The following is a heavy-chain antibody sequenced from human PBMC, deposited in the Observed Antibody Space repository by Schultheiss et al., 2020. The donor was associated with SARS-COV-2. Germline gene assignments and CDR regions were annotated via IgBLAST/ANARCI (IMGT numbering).Heavy chain of an antibody. J-gene: IGHJ3*02. CDR1: GFTFSSYS. CDR2: ISSSSSYT. CDR3: AKDMIYYDILTGYYRVDAFDI. D-gene: IGHD3-9*01. V-gene: IGHV3-21*01. Sequence: GGSLRLSCAASGFTFSSYSMNWVRQAPGKGLEWVSSISSSSSYTNYADSVKGRFTISRDNSKNTLYLQMNSLRAEDTAVYYCAKDMIYYDILTGYYRVDAFDIWGQGTMVTVSS.